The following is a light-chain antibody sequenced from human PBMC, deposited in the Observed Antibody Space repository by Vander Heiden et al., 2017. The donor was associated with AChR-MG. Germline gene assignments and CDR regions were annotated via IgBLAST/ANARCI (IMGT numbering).Light chain of an antibody. CDR1: SSDVGGYNF. Sequence: QSALTQPASVSGSPGQSITISCTGTSSDVGGYNFVSWYQQHPGKAPKVMIYDVKKRPPGAANRFSGSKPGNTASLTISGLQAEDEADYYCSSYTSSSTEVFGTGTKVTVL. V-gene: IGLV2-14*03. CDR3: SSYTSSSTEV. J-gene: IGLJ1*01. CDR2: DVK.